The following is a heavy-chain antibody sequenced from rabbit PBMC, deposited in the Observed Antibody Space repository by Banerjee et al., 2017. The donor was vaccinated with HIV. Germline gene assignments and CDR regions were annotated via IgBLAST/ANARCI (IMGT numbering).Heavy chain of an antibody. Sequence: QEQLVESGGDLVKPGASLTLTCTASGFSFSSSYYMSWVRQAPGKGLEWIGTIYAGSSGSAYYASWVNGQFTISKTSSTTVTLQMTSLTAADTATYFCARDLYTYGYGGNGYGLTLWGQGTLVTVS. D-gene: IGHD6-1*01. CDR3: ARDLYTYGYGGNGYGLTL. V-gene: IGHV1S45*01. CDR2: IYAGSSGSA. J-gene: IGHJ4*01. CDR1: GFSFSSSYY.